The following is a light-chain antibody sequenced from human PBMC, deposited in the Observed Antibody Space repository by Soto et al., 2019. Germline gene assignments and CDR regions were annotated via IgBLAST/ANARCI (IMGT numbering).Light chain of an antibody. V-gene: IGLV2-11*01. CDR2: DVT. Sequence: QSALTQPRSVSGSPGQSVTISCTGTSSDVGGYDYVSWYQQHPGKAPKLMIYDVTKRPSGFPDRFSGSRSGNTASLTISGLQAEDDADYYCCSYAGTYTFYVFGTGTKLTVL. CDR1: SSDVGGYDY. CDR3: CSYAGTYTFYV. J-gene: IGLJ1*01.